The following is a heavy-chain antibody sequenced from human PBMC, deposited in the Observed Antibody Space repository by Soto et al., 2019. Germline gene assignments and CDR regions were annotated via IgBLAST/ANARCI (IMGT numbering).Heavy chain of an antibody. V-gene: IGHV4-34*01. J-gene: IGHJ5*02. CDR3: ARGRVNSSSWYRSGWRNWFDP. Sequence: SETLSLTCAVYGGSFSGYYWSWIRQPPGKGLEWIGEINHSGSTNYNPSLKSRVTISVDTSKNQFSLKLSSVTAADTAVYYCARGRVNSSSWYRSGWRNWFDPWGQGTLVTVSS. CDR2: INHSGST. D-gene: IGHD6-13*01. CDR1: GGSFSGYY.